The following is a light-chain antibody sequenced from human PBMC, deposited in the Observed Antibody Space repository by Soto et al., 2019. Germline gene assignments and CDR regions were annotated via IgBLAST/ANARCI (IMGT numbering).Light chain of an antibody. CDR3: TLGTGWPWM. Sequence: AVLTQAPLSLPVTLGQPASIAGRASQSRVYRYGNYYLEWFHPRPGPSPRRPIYQDSNRDSGFPDRFSGSVSGTDFPLRISRVEAEDVAVYYLTLGTGWPWMFGQGTKLQIK. J-gene: IGKJ1*01. CDR1: QSRVYRYGNYY. CDR2: QDS. V-gene: IGKV2-30*01.